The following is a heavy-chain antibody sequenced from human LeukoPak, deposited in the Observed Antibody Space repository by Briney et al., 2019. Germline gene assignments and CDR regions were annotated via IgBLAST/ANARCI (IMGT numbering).Heavy chain of an antibody. D-gene: IGHD2-21*02. J-gene: IGHJ4*02. CDR1: GGTFSSYA. Sequence: ASVKVSCKASGGTFSSYAISWVRQAPGQGLEWMGWINPNSGGTNYAQKFQGRVTMTRDTSISTAYMELSRLRSDDTAVYYCARVSDSTDEYYFDYWGQGTLVTVSS. CDR3: ARVSDSTDEYYFDY. CDR2: INPNSGGT. V-gene: IGHV1-2*02.